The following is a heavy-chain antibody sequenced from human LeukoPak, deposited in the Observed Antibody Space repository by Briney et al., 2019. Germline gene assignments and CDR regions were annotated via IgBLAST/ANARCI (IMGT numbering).Heavy chain of an antibody. D-gene: IGHD6-19*01. CDR3: ARGVAVAGPDRYYYYYYMDV. V-gene: IGHV4-34*01. Sequence: SSETLSLACAVYGGSFSGYYWSWIRQPPGKGLEWIGEINHSGSTNYNPSLKSRVTISVDTSKNQFSLKLSSVTAADTAVYYCARGVAVAGPDRYYYYYYMDVWGKGTTVTVSS. CDR2: INHSGST. J-gene: IGHJ6*03. CDR1: GGSFSGYY.